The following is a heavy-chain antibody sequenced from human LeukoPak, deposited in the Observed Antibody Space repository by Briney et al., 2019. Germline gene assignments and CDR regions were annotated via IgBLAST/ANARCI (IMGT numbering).Heavy chain of an antibody. Sequence: PSETLSLTCAVYGGSFSGYYWSWIRQPPGKGLEWIGEILHSGSTHYSPSLKSRATISVDKSKNQFSLKLSSVTAADTAEYYCATYGDFPYCFHYWGQGTLVTVSS. D-gene: IGHD2-21*02. CDR1: GGSFSGYY. CDR3: ATYGDFPYCFHY. CDR2: ILHSGST. V-gene: IGHV4-34*12. J-gene: IGHJ4*02.